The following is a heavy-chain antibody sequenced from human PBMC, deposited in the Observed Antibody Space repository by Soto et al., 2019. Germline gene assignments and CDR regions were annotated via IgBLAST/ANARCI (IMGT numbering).Heavy chain of an antibody. CDR1: GYTFTGFY. D-gene: IGHD4-17*01. J-gene: IGHJ4*02. V-gene: IGHV1-2*04. Sequence: QVQLVQSGAEVKKPGASVKVSCKASGYTFTGFYMHWVRQAPGQGLEWMGWINPNSGDTDYAQNFQGWVTMTRDTSISTAYMELSRLKSDDTAVYYCASGGSTVTREFDYWGQGTLVSVSS. CDR3: ASGGSTVTREFDY. CDR2: INPNSGDT.